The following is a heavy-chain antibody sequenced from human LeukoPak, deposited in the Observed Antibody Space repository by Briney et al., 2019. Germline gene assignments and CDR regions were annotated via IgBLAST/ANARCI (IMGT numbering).Heavy chain of an antibody. CDR2: ISAYNGNT. CDR1: GYTFTSYG. D-gene: IGHD5-18*01. J-gene: IGHJ6*03. V-gene: IGHV1-18*01. Sequence: ASVKVSCKASGYTFTSYGISWVRQAPGQGLEWMGWISAYNGNTNYAQKLQGRVTMTTDTSTSTAYMEPRSLRSDDTAVYYCARGGYSYGLNYYYYYMDVWGKGTTVTISS. CDR3: ARGGYSYGLNYYYYYMDV.